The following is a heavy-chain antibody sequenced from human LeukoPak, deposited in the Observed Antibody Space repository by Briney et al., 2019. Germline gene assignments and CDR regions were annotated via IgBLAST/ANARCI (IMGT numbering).Heavy chain of an antibody. Sequence: PSETLSLTCTVSGGSISSYYWSWIRQPPGKGLEWIGYIYYSGSTNYNPSLKSRVTISVDTSKNQFSLKLSSVTAADTAVYYCARAAVVDDAFDIWGQGTMVTVSS. D-gene: IGHD4-23*01. J-gene: IGHJ3*02. V-gene: IGHV4-59*01. CDR3: ARAAVVDDAFDI. CDR1: GGSISSYY. CDR2: IYYSGST.